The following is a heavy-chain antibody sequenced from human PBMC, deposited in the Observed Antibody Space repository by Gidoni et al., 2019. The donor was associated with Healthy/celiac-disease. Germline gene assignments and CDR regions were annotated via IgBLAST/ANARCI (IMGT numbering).Heavy chain of an antibody. D-gene: IGHD6-6*01. Sequence: QVQLVQSGAEVKKPGASVKVSCKVSGYTFTSYGICWVRQAPGQGLEWMGWISAYNGNTNYAQKLQGRVTMTTDTSTSTAYMELRSLRSDDTAVYYCARGRIAARPLPTGGYYFDYWGQGTLVTVSS. CDR3: ARGRIAARPLPTGGYYFDY. V-gene: IGHV1-18*04. J-gene: IGHJ4*02. CDR2: ISAYNGNT. CDR1: GYTFTSYG.